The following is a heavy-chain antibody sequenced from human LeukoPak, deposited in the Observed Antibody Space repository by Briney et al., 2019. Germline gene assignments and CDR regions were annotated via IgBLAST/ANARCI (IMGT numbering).Heavy chain of an antibody. J-gene: IGHJ4*02. Sequence: XXXSXKASGYTFTSYGISWVRQAPGQGLEWMGWISAYNGNTNYAQKLQGRVTMTTDTSTSTAYMELRSLRSDDTAVYYCAREKRGYSYGYLDYWGQGTLVTVSS. CDR2: ISAYNGNT. CDR1: GYTFTSYG. V-gene: IGHV1-18*04. D-gene: IGHD5-18*01. CDR3: AREKRGYSYGYLDY.